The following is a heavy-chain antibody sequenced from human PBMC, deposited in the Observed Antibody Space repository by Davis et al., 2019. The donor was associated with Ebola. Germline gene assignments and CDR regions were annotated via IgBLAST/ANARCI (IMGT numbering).Heavy chain of an antibody. CDR2: ISSSSSYI. Sequence: PGGSLRLSCAASGFTFSSYSMNWVRQAPGKGLEWVSSISSSSSYIYYADSVKGRFTISRDNAKNSLYLQMNSLRAEDTAVYYCARHCSSTSCPFDYWGQGTLVTVSS. CDR3: ARHCSSTSCPFDY. D-gene: IGHD2-2*01. CDR1: GFTFSSYS. V-gene: IGHV3-21*01. J-gene: IGHJ4*02.